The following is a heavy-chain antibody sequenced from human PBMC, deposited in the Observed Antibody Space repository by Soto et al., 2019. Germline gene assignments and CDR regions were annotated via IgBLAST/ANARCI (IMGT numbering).Heavy chain of an antibody. CDR2: IVVGSGNT. CDR1: GFTFTSSA. CDR3: AAIPVTGTPSYYYSYMDV. V-gene: IGHV1-58*02. J-gene: IGHJ6*03. Sequence: SVKVSCKASGFTFTSSAMQWVRQGRGQRLEWIGWIVVGSGNTNYAQKFQERVTITRDMSTSTAYMELSSLRSEDTAVYYCAAIPVTGTPSYYYSYMDVWGKGTTVTVPS. D-gene: IGHD1-1*01.